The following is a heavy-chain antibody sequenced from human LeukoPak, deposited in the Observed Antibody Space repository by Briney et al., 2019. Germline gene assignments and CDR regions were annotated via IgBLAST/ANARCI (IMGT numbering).Heavy chain of an antibody. CDR3: ARGWEPTGHWYFDL. Sequence: SETLSLTCTVSNDSISKYYWSWIRQPPGKGLEWIGYIYYSGSTNCNPSLKSRVTISVDTSKNQFSLKLTPVTAADTAVYFCARGWEPTGHWYFDLWGRGTLVTVSS. D-gene: IGHD1-26*01. CDR2: IYYSGST. J-gene: IGHJ2*01. CDR1: NDSISKYY. V-gene: IGHV4-59*01.